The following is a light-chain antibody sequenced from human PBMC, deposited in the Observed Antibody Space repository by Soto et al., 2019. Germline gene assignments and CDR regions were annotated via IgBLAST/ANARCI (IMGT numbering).Light chain of an antibody. CDR1: QSISNW. Sequence: DIQMTQSPSTLSASVGDRATITCRASQSISNWLAWYQRKPGKAPKLLIYDASSLGTGVPSRFSGSGSGTEFTLTITSLQPEDIATYYCQQYDNLPRTFGGGTKVDI. V-gene: IGKV1-5*01. CDR3: QQYDNLPRT. CDR2: DAS. J-gene: IGKJ4*01.